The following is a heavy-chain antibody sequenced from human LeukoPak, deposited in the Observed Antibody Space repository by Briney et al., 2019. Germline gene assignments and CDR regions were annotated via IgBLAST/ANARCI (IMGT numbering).Heavy chain of an antibody. V-gene: IGHV4-34*01. D-gene: IGHD6-19*01. CDR1: GGSFSGYY. Sequence: PSETLSLTCAVYGGSFSGYYWSWIRQPPGKGLEWIGEINHSGSTNYNPSLKSRVTISVDTSKNQFSLKLSSVTAADTAVYYCAREGQWLVPLYYYYYMDVWGKGATVTVSS. J-gene: IGHJ6*03. CDR2: INHSGST. CDR3: AREGQWLVPLYYYYYMDV.